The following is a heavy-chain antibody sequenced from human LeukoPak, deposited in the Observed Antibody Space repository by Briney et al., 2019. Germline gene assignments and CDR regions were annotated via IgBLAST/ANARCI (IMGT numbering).Heavy chain of an antibody. J-gene: IGHJ4*02. V-gene: IGHV3-66*01. CDR2: IYSGGST. Sequence: GGSLRLSCAASGFTVSSNYMSWVRQAPGKGLEWVSVIYSGGSTYYADSVKGRFTISRDNSKNTLYLQMNSLRAEDTAVYYCAKDQSVVPAATTDYWGQGTLVTVSS. CDR3: AKDQSVVPAATTDY. CDR1: GFTVSSNY. D-gene: IGHD2-2*01.